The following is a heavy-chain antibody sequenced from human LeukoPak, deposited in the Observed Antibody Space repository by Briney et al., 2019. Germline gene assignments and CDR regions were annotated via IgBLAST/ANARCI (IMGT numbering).Heavy chain of an antibody. D-gene: IGHD6-13*01. Sequence: GGSLRLSCAASGVTFSSDSMNWVRQAPGKGLEWVSSISSSSSYIYYADSVKGRFTISRDNATNSLYLQMNSLRAAHTAVSYCARAPYSSSWYPIDYWGQGTLVTVSS. CDR2: ISSSSSYI. CDR3: ARAPYSSSWYPIDY. J-gene: IGHJ4*02. CDR1: GVTFSSDS. V-gene: IGHV3-21*01.